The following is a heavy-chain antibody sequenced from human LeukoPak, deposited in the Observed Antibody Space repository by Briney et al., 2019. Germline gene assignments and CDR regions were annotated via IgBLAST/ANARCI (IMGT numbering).Heavy chain of an antibody. Sequence: PSETLSLTCAVYGVSFSGYYWSWIHQPPGKGLEWLGEINHSGSTNYNPSLKSRVTISVDTSKNQFSLKLSSVTAADTAVYYCARGQVQDIVPMVYAILWFDPWGQGTLVTVSS. J-gene: IGHJ5*02. CDR3: ARGQVQDIVPMVYAILWFDP. D-gene: IGHD2-8*01. CDR1: GVSFSGYY. V-gene: IGHV4-34*01. CDR2: INHSGST.